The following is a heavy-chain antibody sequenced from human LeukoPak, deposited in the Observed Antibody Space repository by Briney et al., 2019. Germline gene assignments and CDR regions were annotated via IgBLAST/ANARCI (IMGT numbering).Heavy chain of an antibody. CDR1: GGSISSGSYY. D-gene: IGHD3-10*01. CDR3: ASSESITMVRDDAFDI. CDR2: IYTSGST. Sequence: SETLSLTCTVSGGSISSGSYYWSWIRQPAGKGLEWIGRIYTSGSTNYNPSLKSRVTISVDTSKNQFSLKLSSVTAADTAVYYCASSESITMVRDDAFDIWGQGTMVTVSS. V-gene: IGHV4-61*02. J-gene: IGHJ3*02.